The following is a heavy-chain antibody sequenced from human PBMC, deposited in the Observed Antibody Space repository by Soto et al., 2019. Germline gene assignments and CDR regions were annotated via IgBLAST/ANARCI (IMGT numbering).Heavy chain of an antibody. J-gene: IGHJ4*02. CDR1: GFTFRSFT. D-gene: IGHD2-8*01. CDR2: ITGSGRDT. Sequence: GSLRLSCAASGFTFRSFTMNWVRQAPGKGLDWVSGITGSGRDTYYADSVKGRFTISRDNSKNMVFLQMNSLRAEDTALYYCAKNGLDNSPSAIDSWGPGTLVTVSS. V-gene: IGHV3-23*01. CDR3: AKNGLDNSPSAIDS.